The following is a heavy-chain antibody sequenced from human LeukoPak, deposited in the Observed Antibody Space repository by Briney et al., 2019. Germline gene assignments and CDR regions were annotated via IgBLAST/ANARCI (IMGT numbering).Heavy chain of an antibody. D-gene: IGHD3-22*01. J-gene: IGHJ4*02. V-gene: IGHV4-4*02. CDR1: GGSISSSNW. CDR3: ARDSRSPHYYDSSGPYFDY. Sequence: SETLSLTCAVSGGSISSSNWWSWVRQPPGKGLEWIGEIYHSESTNYNPSLKSRVTISVDKSKNQFSLKLSSVTAADTAVYYCARDSRSPHYYDSSGPYFDYWGQGTLVTVSS. CDR2: IYHSEST.